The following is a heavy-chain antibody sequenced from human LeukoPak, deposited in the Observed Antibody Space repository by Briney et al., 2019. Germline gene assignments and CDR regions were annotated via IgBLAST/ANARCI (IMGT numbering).Heavy chain of an antibody. V-gene: IGHV3-15*01. J-gene: IGHJ4*02. CDR3: TTGGYGGQFDY. CDR2: IKSKTDGGTT. Sequence: GGSLTLSCAASGLAFSNAWMSWVRQAPGEGLEWVGRIKSKTDGGTTDYAAPVKGRFTIPRDDSKNTLYLQMNSLKTEDTAVYYCTTGGYGGQFDYWGQGTLVTVSS. D-gene: IGHD5-12*01. CDR1: GLAFSNAW.